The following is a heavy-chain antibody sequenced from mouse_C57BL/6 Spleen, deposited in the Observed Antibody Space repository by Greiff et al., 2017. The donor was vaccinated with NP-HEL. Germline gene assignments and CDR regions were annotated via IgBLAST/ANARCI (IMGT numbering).Heavy chain of an antibody. CDR2: INPNNGGT. J-gene: IGHJ1*03. D-gene: IGHD1-1*01. Sequence: VQLQQSGPELVKPGASVKISCKASGYTFTDYYMNWVKQSHGKSLEWIGDINPNNGGTSYNQKFKGKATLTVDKSSSTAYMELRSLTSEDSAVYYCAREDYSSNYKEYFDVWGTGTTVTVSS. CDR3: AREDYSSNYKEYFDV. CDR1: GYTFTDYY. V-gene: IGHV1-26*01.